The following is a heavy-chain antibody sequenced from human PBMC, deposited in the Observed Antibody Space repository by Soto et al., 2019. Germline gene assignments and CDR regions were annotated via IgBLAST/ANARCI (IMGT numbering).Heavy chain of an antibody. V-gene: IGHV3-72*01. CDR3: ARVQYSNPHYFDY. J-gene: IGHJ4*02. Sequence: VGSLRLSCAASGFTFSDHYMDWVRQAPGKGLEWVGRTRHKDKNYSTDYAASVKGRCTISRDDSKNSAFLQMNSLKPEDAAVYYCARVQYSNPHYFDYWGQGTLVTVSS. CDR1: GFTFSDHY. CDR2: TRHKDKNYST. D-gene: IGHD4-4*01.